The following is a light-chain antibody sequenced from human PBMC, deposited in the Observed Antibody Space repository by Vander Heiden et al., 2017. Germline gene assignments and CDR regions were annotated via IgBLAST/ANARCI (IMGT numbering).Light chain of an antibody. Sequence: SYVLPQPPPMSVAPRQTATISCGGYDIGFKSVHWYRQKSGQAPVLVVYDDRDRPAGIPERFSGSNSGNTATLIINRVEAGDEADYYCQVWDSGSDQRVFGGGTKLTVL. V-gene: IGLV3-21*02. CDR1: DIGFKS. CDR2: DDR. J-gene: IGLJ3*02. CDR3: QVWDSGSDQRV.